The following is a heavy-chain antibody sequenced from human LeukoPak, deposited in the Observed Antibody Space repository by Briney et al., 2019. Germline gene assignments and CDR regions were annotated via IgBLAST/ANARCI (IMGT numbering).Heavy chain of an antibody. V-gene: IGHV3-23*01. CDR1: GFTFSSYA. Sequence: GGSLRLSCAASGFTFSSYAMNWVRQAPGKGLEWVSAISGSGSTTYYADSVKGRFTISRNNSKNTLFLQMNSLTAEDTAIYSCARPRLEYCSGGSCFDAFDIWGQGTMVTVSS. CDR2: ISGSGSTT. CDR3: ARPRLEYCSGGSCFDAFDI. J-gene: IGHJ3*02. D-gene: IGHD2-15*01.